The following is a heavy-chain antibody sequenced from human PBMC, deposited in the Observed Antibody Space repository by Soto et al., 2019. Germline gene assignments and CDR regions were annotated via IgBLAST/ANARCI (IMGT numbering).Heavy chain of an antibody. J-gene: IGHJ4*02. CDR2: ISGSGGTT. Sequence: AGGSLRLSCAASGFNFSTYALSWVRQSPATGLEWVSAISGSGGTTHYADSVKGRVTISRDNYKDTVFLQMNSLRAEDTAVYSCAKYYYDRSGSPLAFDYWGQGTLVPVS. CDR1: GFNFSTYA. D-gene: IGHD3-22*01. CDR3: AKYYYDRSGSPLAFDY. V-gene: IGHV3-23*01.